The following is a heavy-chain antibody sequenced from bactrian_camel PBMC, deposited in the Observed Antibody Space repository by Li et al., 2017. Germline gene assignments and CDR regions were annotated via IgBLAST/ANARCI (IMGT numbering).Heavy chain of an antibody. V-gene: IGHV3S55*01. Sequence: QLVESGGGSVQAGGSLRLSCVTSGPIDSRFCLGWFRQAPGKEREAVAAIGGDGDENYADFVQGRFTISQDNSKNTFYLQMNALKPEDTAMYFCAADLGRCTTAATRLLERGFEYWGQGTQVTVS. CDR2: IGGDGDE. D-gene: IGHD1*01. CDR3: AADLGRCTTAATRLLERGFEY. J-gene: IGHJ4*01. CDR1: GPIDSRFC.